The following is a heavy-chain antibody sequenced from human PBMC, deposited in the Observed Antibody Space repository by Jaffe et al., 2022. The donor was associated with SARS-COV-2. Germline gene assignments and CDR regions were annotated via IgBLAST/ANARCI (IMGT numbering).Heavy chain of an antibody. Sequence: EVQLVESGGGLVQPGGSLRLSCAASGFTFSSYAMSWVRQAPGKGLEWVSAISGSGGSTYYADSVKGRFTISRDNSKNTLYLQMNSLRAEDTAVYYCAKRGGKLWFGELLPWFDPWGQGTLVTVSS. V-gene: IGHV3-23*04. CDR2: ISGSGGST. CDR1: GFTFSSYA. D-gene: IGHD3-10*01. J-gene: IGHJ5*02. CDR3: AKRGGKLWFGELLPWFDP.